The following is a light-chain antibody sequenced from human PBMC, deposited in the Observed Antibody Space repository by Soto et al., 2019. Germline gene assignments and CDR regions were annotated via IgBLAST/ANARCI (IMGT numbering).Light chain of an antibody. V-gene: IGKV1-5*03. J-gene: IGKJ2*01. CDR3: QQYNSYSYT. CDR1: QSISTW. Sequence: DLQMTQSPSTLSASVGDRVTITCRASQSISTWLAWYQQKPGRAPKLLIYKASSLESGVPPRFSGSGSGTEFTLTISSLQPDDFATYYCQQYNSYSYTFGQGTKLEIK. CDR2: KAS.